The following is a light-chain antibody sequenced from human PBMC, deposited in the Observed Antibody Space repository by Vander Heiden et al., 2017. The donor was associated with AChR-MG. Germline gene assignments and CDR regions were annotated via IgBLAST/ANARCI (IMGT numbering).Light chain of an antibody. J-gene: IGKJ3*01. CDR2: GAS. V-gene: IGKV3-15*01. CDR3: QQDNNWPST. Sequence: EIVMTQSPATLSVSPGERATLSCRASQSVSSNLAWYQQKPGQAPRLLIYGASTRATGIPARFSGSGSGTEFTLTISSLQSEDFAVYYCQQDNNWPSTFDHGAKVDI. CDR1: QSVSSN.